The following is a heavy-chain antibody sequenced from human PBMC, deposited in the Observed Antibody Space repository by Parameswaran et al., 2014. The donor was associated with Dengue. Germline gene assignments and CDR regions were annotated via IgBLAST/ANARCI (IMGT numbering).Heavy chain of an antibody. CDR2: IIPIFGTA. CDR3: AGSYRDALGGNYYYRMDV. J-gene: IGHJ6*02. D-gene: IGHD1-26*01. Sequence: PGASVKVSCKASGGTFSSAAISWVRQAPGQGLEWMGGIIPIFGTADYAQKFQGRVTITADESTSTAYMELSSLRSEDTAVYYCAGSYRDALGGNYYYRMDVWGQGTTVTVSS. CDR1: GGTFSSAA. V-gene: IGHV1-69*13.